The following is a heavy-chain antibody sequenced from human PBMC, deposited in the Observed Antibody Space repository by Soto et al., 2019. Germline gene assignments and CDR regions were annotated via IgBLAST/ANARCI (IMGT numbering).Heavy chain of an antibody. J-gene: IGHJ4*02. V-gene: IGHV4-39*01. CDR3: ATSQKGYNWNYFDH. CDR1: GASISGSYYY. CDR2: VFYTGFT. Sequence: SETLSLTCAVSGASISGSYYYWAWLRQSPGKGPEWIGSVFYTGFTSYNPSLESRVSVSGDTSKSQFYLKLSAVTAADTAVYYCATSQKGYNWNYFDHWGQGALVTVSS. D-gene: IGHD1-20*01.